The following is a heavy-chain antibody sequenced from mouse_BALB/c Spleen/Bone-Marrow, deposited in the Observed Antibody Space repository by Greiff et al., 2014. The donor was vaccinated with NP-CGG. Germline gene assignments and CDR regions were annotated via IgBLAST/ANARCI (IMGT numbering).Heavy chain of an antibody. D-gene: IGHD2-4*01. J-gene: IGHJ3*01. CDR2: ISGGGSYT. CDR3: ARHAYYDQTEVSFVY. CDR1: GFSFNSYG. V-gene: IGHV5-9-2*01. Sequence: EVQLQESGGGLVKSGGSLKLSCAASGFSFNSYGMSWVRLTPEKRLEWVATISGGGSYTFYPDSVKGRFTISRDNAKNNLYLQLSSLRSEDTALYYCARHAYYDQTEVSFVYWGQGTLVTVSA.